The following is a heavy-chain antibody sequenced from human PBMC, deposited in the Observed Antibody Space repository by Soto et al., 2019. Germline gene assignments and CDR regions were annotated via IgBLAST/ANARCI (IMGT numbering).Heavy chain of an antibody. CDR1: SGSISSSNW. CDR2: IYHSGST. J-gene: IGHJ5*02. D-gene: IGHD6-19*01. V-gene: IGHV4-4*02. CDR3: ARAYPSHISGWSNNWFDP. Sequence: SETLSLTCAVSSGSISSSNWWSWVRQPPGKGLEWIGEIYHSGSTNYNPSLKSRVTISVDKSKNQFPLKLSSVTAADTAVYYCARAYPSHISGWSNNWFDPWGQGTLVTVSS.